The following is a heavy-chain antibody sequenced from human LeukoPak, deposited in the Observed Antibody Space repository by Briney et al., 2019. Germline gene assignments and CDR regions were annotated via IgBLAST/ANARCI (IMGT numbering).Heavy chain of an antibody. Sequence: GGSLRLSCAASGFTFSDYWMSWVRQAPGKGLEWVANIKQDGSEKYYVDSVKGLFTISRDNAKNSLYLQMNSLRAEDTAVYYCARGHTGMSSWGQGTLVTVSS. CDR1: GFTFSDYW. CDR3: ARGHTGMSS. J-gene: IGHJ5*02. D-gene: IGHD5-18*01. CDR2: IKQDGSEK. V-gene: IGHV3-7*04.